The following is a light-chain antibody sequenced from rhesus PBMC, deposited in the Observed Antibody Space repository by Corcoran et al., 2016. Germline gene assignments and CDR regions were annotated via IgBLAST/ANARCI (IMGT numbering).Light chain of an antibody. CDR3: QQYSSSPLT. Sequence: DIQMTQSPSSLSAFVGDTVTITCRASQSLSSWLAWYQQKPGKVPKLLIYKASTLQSGVASRFSGSGSGTDFTLTVDSLQSEYFATYYCQQYSSSPLTFGGGTKVE. CDR1: QSLSSW. J-gene: IGKJ4*01. V-gene: IGKV1-22*01. CDR2: KAS.